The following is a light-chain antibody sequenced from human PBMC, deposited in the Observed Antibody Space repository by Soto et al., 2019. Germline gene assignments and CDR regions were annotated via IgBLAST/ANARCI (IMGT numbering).Light chain of an antibody. Sequence: EVVLTQSPGTLSLSPGERATLSCRASQSINNNYLAWYQQRPGQAPRLLIYGSSDRATGIPDRFSGSGSGRDFTLTISSLEAEDFAVYYCHQYGSSPPYTFGQGTKLEI. V-gene: IGKV3-20*01. J-gene: IGKJ2*01. CDR2: GSS. CDR1: QSINNNY. CDR3: HQYGSSPPYT.